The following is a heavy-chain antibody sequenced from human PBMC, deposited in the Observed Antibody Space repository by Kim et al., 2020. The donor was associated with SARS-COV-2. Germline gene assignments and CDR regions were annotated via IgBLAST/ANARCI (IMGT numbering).Heavy chain of an antibody. V-gene: IGHV4-34*01. CDR3: ARGGGSAGSYYDILTGYYLPPHDAFNI. CDR2: INHSGST. D-gene: IGHD3-9*01. CDR1: GGSFSGYY. Sequence: SETLSLTCAVYGGSFSGYYWSWIRQPPGKGLEWIGEINHSGSTNYNPSLKSRVTISVATSKNQFSLKLSSVTAADTAVYYCARGGGSAGSYYDILTGYYLPPHDAFNIWGQGTMVTVSS. J-gene: IGHJ3*02.